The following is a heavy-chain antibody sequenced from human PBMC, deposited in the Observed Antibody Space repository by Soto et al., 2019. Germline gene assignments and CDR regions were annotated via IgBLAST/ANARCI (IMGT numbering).Heavy chain of an antibody. J-gene: IGHJ6*02. CDR2: IWYDGSNK. D-gene: IGHD3-10*01. Sequence: SGGSLRLSCAASGFTFSSYGMHWVRQAPGKGLEWVAVIWYDGSNKYYADSVKGRFTISRDNSKNTLYLQMNSLRAEDTAVYYCARDLEVVRGVSGRLYYYSGLDVCGQGTTVTVSS. CDR3: ARDLEVVRGVSGRLYYYSGLDV. CDR1: GFTFSSYG. V-gene: IGHV3-33*01.